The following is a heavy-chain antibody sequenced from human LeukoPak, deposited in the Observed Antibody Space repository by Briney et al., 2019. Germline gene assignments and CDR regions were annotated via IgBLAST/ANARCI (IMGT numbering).Heavy chain of an antibody. Sequence: PSETLSLTCTVSGGSISSSSYYWGWIRQPPGKGLEWIGSIYYSGSTYYNPSLKSRVTISVDTSKNQFSLKLSSVTAADTAVYYCARARRIPGRAFDIWGQGTMVTVSS. V-gene: IGHV4-39*07. CDR1: GGSISSSSYY. J-gene: IGHJ3*02. D-gene: IGHD2/OR15-2a*01. CDR2: IYYSGST. CDR3: ARARRIPGRAFDI.